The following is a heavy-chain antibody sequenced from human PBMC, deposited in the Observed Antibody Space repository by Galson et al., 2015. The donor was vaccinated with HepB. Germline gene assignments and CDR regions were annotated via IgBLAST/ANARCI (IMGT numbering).Heavy chain of an antibody. CDR2: INSDGSST. D-gene: IGHD3-22*01. J-gene: IGHJ4*02. CDR3: ASEHPPRLNYYDSSGYSSY. Sequence: SLRLSCAASGFTLSSYWMHWVRQAPGKGLVWVSRINSDGSSTSYADSVKGRFTISRDNAKNTLYLQMNSLRAEDTAVYYCASEHPPRLNYYDSSGYSSYWGQGTLVTVSS. V-gene: IGHV3-74*01. CDR1: GFTLSSYW.